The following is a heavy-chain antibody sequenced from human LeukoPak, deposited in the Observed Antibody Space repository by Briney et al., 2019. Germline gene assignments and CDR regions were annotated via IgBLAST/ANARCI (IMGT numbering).Heavy chain of an antibody. CDR2: INHSEST. CDR3: ARETTSSWYDLYYYYGMDV. Sequence: PTETLSLTCAVYGGSFGGYYWSWIRQPPGKGMEWIGEINHSESTNYSPSLKSRVTISVDTSKNQFSLKLSSVTAADTAVYYCARETTSSWYDLYYYYGMDVWGQGTTVTVSS. J-gene: IGHJ6*02. V-gene: IGHV4-34*01. D-gene: IGHD6-13*01. CDR1: GGSFGGYY.